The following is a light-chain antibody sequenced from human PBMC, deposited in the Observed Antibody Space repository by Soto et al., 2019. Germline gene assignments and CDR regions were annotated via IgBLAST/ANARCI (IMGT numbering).Light chain of an antibody. V-gene: IGKV1-8*01. J-gene: IGKJ2*01. CDR3: QHTTDFT. CDR1: QGISSY. Sequence: AIRMTQSPSSFSASTGDRVTITCRASQGISSYLAWYQQKPGKAPKLLIYAASTLQSGVPSRFSGSGSGTDFTLTISCLQSEDFATYYCQHTTDFTFGQGTKVEIK. CDR2: AAS.